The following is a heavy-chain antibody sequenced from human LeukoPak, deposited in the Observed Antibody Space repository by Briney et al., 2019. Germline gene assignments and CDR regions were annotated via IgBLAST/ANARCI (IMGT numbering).Heavy chain of an antibody. Sequence: GGSLRLSCAASGFTFSSYGMHWVRQAPGKGLEWVSSISDSDGSTYYADSVKGRFTISRDNSKNTLYLQMNSLRAEDTAVYYCAKDPMTTVTTTAYWGQGTLVTVSS. D-gene: IGHD4-17*01. CDR3: AKDPMTTVTTTAY. J-gene: IGHJ4*02. V-gene: IGHV3-23*01. CDR2: ISDSDGST. CDR1: GFTFSSYG.